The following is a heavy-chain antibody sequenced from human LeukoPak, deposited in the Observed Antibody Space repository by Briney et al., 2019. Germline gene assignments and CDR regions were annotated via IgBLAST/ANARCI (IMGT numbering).Heavy chain of an antibody. CDR2: IYYSGST. J-gene: IGHJ4*02. CDR3: ARLRIVGATIDY. D-gene: IGHD1-26*01. CDR1: GGSISSSSYY. Sequence: SSETLSLTCTVSGGSISSSSYYWGWIRQPPGKGLEWIGSIYYSGSTYYNPSLKSRVTISVDTSKNQFSLKLSSVTAADTAVYYCARLRIVGATIDYWGQGTLVTVPS. V-gene: IGHV4-39*01.